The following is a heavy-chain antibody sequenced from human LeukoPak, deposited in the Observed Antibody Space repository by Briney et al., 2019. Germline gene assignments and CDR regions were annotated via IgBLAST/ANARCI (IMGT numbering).Heavy chain of an antibody. CDR1: GGSISSGDYY. J-gene: IGHJ4*02. CDR2: IYYSGST. Sequence: PSQTLSLTCTVSGGSISSGDYYWSWIRQPPGKGLEWIGYIYYSGSTYYNPSLKSRVTISVDTSKNQFSLELSSVTAADTAVYYCARDGRKKDTAIYWGQGTLVTVSS. V-gene: IGHV4-30-4*01. D-gene: IGHD5-18*01. CDR3: ARDGRKKDTAIY.